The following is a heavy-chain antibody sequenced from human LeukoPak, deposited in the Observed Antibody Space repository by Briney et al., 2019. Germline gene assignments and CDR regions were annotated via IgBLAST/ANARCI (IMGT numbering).Heavy chain of an antibody. CDR2: IKEDGSEK. Sequence: GSPRPPCAAFGFPFWKELEDLGRQAPGEGAEVVARIKEDGSEKSYVDSVKSRFTISRDNSKNSLYLQMNSLRAEDTAVYYCASDPGRVADYYYYYMDVWGEGTTVTVSS. CDR1: GFPFWKEL. V-gene: IGHV3-7*04. CDR3: ASDPGRVADYYYYYMDV. D-gene: IGHD5-12*01. J-gene: IGHJ6*03.